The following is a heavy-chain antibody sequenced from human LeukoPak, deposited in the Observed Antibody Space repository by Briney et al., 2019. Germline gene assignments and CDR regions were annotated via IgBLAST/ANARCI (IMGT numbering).Heavy chain of an antibody. V-gene: IGHV4-61*02. D-gene: IGHD3-22*01. Sequence: SETLSLTCTVSGGSISSGSYYWSWIRQPAGKGLEWIGRIYTSGSTNYNPSLKSRVTISVDRSKNQFSLKLSSVTAADTAVYYCARVHLTGGYYYDSSGFPHTADAFDIWGQGTMVTVSS. CDR2: IYTSGST. J-gene: IGHJ3*02. CDR3: ARVHLTGGYYYDSSGFPHTADAFDI. CDR1: GGSISSGSYY.